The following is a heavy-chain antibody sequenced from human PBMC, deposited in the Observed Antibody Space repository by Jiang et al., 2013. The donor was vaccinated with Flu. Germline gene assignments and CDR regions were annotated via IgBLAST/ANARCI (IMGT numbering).Heavy chain of an antibody. CDR1: GGSISNRY. CDR2: IYDSGNT. V-gene: IGHV4-59*08. D-gene: IGHD3-22*01. J-gene: IGHJ6*02. Sequence: GPGLVKPSETLSLTCTVSGGSISNRYWSWIRQPPGKGLEWIGYIYDSGNTNYNPSLKSRVTISVDTSKNQFSLKLRSVTAADTAVYYCARHGLAYDSSGYPYYYYGMDVWGQGTTVTVSS. CDR3: ARHGLAYDSSGYPYYYYGMDV.